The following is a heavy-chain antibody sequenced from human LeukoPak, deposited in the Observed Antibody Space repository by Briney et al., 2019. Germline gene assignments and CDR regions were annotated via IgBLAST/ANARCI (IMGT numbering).Heavy chain of an antibody. CDR2: ISRSGSST. CDR1: GFTFSNYW. J-gene: IGHJ4*02. D-gene: IGHD3-10*01. V-gene: IGHV3-48*04. CDR3: ARERKLRGGEFDY. Sequence: GGSLRLSCAASGFTFSNYWMSWVRQAPGKGLEWVSYISRSGSSTYYADSVKGRFTISRDNAKNSLCLQMNSLRAEDTAVYYCARERKLRGGEFDYWGQGTLVTVSS.